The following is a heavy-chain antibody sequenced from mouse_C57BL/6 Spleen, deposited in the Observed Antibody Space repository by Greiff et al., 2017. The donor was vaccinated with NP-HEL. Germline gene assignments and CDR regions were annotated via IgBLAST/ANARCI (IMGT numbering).Heavy chain of an antibody. Sequence: QVQLQQSGPELVKPGASVKISCKASGYAFSSSWMNWVKQRPGKGLEWIGRIYPGDGDTNYNGKFKGKATLTADKSSSTAYMQLSSLTSEDSAVYFCARDYGSPSFAYWGQGTLVTVAA. J-gene: IGHJ3*01. D-gene: IGHD1-1*01. CDR3: ARDYGSPSFAY. CDR1: GYAFSSSW. CDR2: IYPGDGDT. V-gene: IGHV1-82*01.